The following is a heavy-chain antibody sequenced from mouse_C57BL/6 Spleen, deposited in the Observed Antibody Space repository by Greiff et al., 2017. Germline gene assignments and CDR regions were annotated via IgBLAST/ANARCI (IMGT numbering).Heavy chain of an antibody. Sequence: EVQGVESGGDLVKPGGSLKLSCAASGFTFSSYGMSWVRQTPDKRLAWVATLSGGGSYNYYPDSVKGRFTISRDNAKHTLYLQMSSLKSEDTAMYYCANYDYAGTSRYFDVWGTGTTVTVSS. CDR2: LSGGGSYN. CDR1: GFTFSSYG. CDR3: ANYDYAGTSRYFDV. D-gene: IGHD2-4*01. J-gene: IGHJ1*03. V-gene: IGHV5-6*01.